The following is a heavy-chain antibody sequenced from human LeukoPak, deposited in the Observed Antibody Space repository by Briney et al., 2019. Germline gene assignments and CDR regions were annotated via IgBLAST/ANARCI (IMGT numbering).Heavy chain of an antibody. J-gene: IGHJ4*02. CDR1: GGSISSYY. D-gene: IGHD6-13*01. Sequence: SETLSLTCTVSGGSISSYYWSWIRQPPGKGLEWIGYIYTSGSTNYNPSLKSRVTISVDTSKNQFSLKLSSVTAADTAVYYCARRVRSSSWYYFDYWGQGTPVTVSS. CDR2: IYTSGST. V-gene: IGHV4-4*09. CDR3: ARRVRSSSWYYFDY.